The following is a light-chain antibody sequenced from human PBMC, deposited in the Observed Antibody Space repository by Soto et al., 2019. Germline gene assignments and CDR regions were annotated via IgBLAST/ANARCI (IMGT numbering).Light chain of an antibody. CDR2: GAS. J-gene: IGKJ1*01. CDR3: QQYDSSPRT. V-gene: IGKV3-20*01. Sequence: EIVLTQSPGTLSLSPGERATLSCRASQSFSSSFLAWYQQKPGQAPRLLIYGASSRATGIPDRFSGSGSGTAFTLTISRLEPEDVAVYYCQQYDSSPRTFGQGTKVELK. CDR1: QSFSSSF.